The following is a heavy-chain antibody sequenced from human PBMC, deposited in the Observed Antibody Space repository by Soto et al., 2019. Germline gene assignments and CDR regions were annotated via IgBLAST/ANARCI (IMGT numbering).Heavy chain of an antibody. CDR2: ISGSGGST. CDR3: AKDRGTLLWFGEFFRDAFDI. D-gene: IGHD3-10*01. J-gene: IGHJ3*02. Sequence: GGSLRLSCAASGFTFSSYAMSWVRQAPGKGLECVSAISGSGGSTYYADSVKGRLTISRDNSKNTLYLQMNSLRAEDTAVYYSAKDRGTLLWFGEFFRDAFDIWGQGTMVTVSS. V-gene: IGHV3-23*01. CDR1: GFTFSSYA.